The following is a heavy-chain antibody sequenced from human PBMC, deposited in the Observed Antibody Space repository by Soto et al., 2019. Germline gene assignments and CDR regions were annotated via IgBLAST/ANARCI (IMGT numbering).Heavy chain of an antibody. CDR1: GFTFSSYG. J-gene: IGHJ6*03. CDR3: AKDSDSGYDPYYYYYYMDV. Sequence: GGSLRLSCAASGFTFSSYGMHWVRQAPGKGLEWVAVISYDGSNKYYADSVKGRFTISRDNSKNTLYLQMNSLRAEDTAVYYCAKDSDSGYDPYYYYYYMDVWGKGTTVTVSS. V-gene: IGHV3-30*18. CDR2: ISYDGSNK. D-gene: IGHD5-12*01.